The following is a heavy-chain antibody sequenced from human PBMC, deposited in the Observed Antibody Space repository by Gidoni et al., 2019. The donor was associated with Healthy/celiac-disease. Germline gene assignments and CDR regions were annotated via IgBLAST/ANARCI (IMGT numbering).Heavy chain of an antibody. CDR3: ARRRYCSSTSCYYFDY. CDR2: IYPGDSDT. D-gene: IGHD2-2*01. J-gene: IGHJ4*02. V-gene: IGHV5-51*01. CDR1: GYSFTRYW. Sequence: EVQLVQSGAEVKKPGESLKLSCKGSGYSFTRYWIGWVRQMPGKGLEWMGIIYPGDSDTRYSPSFQGQVTISADKSISTAYLQWSSLKASDTAMYYCARRRYCSSTSCYYFDYWGQGTLVTVSS.